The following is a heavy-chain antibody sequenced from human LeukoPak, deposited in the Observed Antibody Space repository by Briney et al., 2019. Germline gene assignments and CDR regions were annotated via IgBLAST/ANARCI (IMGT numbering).Heavy chain of an antibody. D-gene: IGHD6-13*01. CDR2: IYHSGST. CDR1: GGSISSSNW. J-gene: IGHJ5*02. V-gene: IGHV4-4*02. Sequence: PSETLSLTCAVSGGSISSSNWWSWVRQPPGKGLEWIGEIYHSGSTNYNPSLKSRVTISVDKSKNQFSLKLSSVTAADTAVYYCARVPYSSSWYGLSWFDPWGQGTLVTVSS. CDR3: ARVPYSSSWYGLSWFDP.